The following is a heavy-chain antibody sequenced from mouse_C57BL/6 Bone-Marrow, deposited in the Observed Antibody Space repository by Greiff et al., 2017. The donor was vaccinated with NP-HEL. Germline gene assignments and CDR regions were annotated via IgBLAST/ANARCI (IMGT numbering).Heavy chain of an antibody. V-gene: IGHV5-12*01. CDR2: ISNGGGST. CDR1: GFTFSDYY. D-gene: IGHD3-2*02. Sequence: EVQGVESGGGLVQPGGSLKLSCAASGFTFSDYYMYWVRQTPEKRLEWVAYISNGGGSTYYPDTVKGRFTISRDNAKNTLYLQMSRLKSEDTAMYYCARQGQLRPWFAYWGQGTLVTVSA. CDR3: ARQGQLRPWFAY. J-gene: IGHJ3*01.